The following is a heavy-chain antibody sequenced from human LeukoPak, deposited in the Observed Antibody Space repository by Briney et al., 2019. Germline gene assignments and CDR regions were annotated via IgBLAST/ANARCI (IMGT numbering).Heavy chain of an antibody. CDR1: GGSISSGGYY. Sequence: SETLSLICTVSGGSISSGGYYWNWIRQHPGKGLEWIGYIYHDGSTYYNPSLKSRVTMSLDTSNNQFSLTLNSVTAADTAVYYCASPSIGSTTDYWGQGTLVTVSS. V-gene: IGHV4-31*03. J-gene: IGHJ4*02. D-gene: IGHD2/OR15-2a*01. CDR3: ASPSIGSTTDY. CDR2: IYHDGST.